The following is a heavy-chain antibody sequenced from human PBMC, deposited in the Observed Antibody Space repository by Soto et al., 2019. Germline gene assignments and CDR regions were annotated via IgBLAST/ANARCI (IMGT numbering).Heavy chain of an antibody. J-gene: IGHJ3*02. CDR3: ARVKLWFGDDAFDI. CDR1: GFTVSSNY. D-gene: IGHD3-10*01. Sequence: GGSMRLSCAASGFTVSSNYMSWVRQAPGKGLEWVSVIYSGGSTYYADSVKGRFTISRHNSKNTLYLQMNSLRAEDTAVYYCARVKLWFGDDAFDIWGQGTMVTVSS. V-gene: IGHV3-53*04. CDR2: IYSGGST.